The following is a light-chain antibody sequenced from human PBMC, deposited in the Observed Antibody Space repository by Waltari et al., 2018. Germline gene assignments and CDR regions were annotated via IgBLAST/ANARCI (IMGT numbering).Light chain of an antibody. J-gene: IGLJ2*01. CDR1: SLRSYY. CDR3: NSRDSSGNLVV. Sequence: SSELTQDPALSVALGQTVRITCQGDSLRSYYASWYQQKPGQAPVLVIYGKNNRPSGSPDRFSGPSSGNTASLTITGAQAEDEADYYCNSRDSSGNLVVFGGGTKLTVL. V-gene: IGLV3-19*01. CDR2: GKN.